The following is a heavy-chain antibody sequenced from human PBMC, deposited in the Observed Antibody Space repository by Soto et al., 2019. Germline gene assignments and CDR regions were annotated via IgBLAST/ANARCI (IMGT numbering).Heavy chain of an antibody. J-gene: IGHJ6*03. V-gene: IGHV1-3*01. D-gene: IGHD1-7*01. CDR3: ARDLTGTRYMDV. CDR2: INAGNGNT. CDR1: GYTFTSYA. Sequence: ASVKVSCKASGYTFTSYAMHWVRQAPGQRLEWMGWINAGNGNTKYSQKFQGRVTITRDTSASTAYMELSSLRSEDTAVYYCARDLTGTRYMDVWGKGTTVTVSS.